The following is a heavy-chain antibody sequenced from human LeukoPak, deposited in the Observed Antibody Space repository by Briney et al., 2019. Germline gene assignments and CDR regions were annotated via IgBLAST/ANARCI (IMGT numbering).Heavy chain of an antibody. V-gene: IGHV3-23*01. CDR2: ISARGGKA. J-gene: IGHJ4*02. D-gene: IGHD3-10*01. CDR1: GFNFSAFA. Sequence: GESLTLSCAASGFNFSAFAMSWVRQAPGKSLEWVSGISARGGKAYYADPVNGRFTISRDNSKSTLYLHMGGLRAEDTALYFCAKGQGGTMVRGVVVTYYFDSWGQGSLVTVSS. CDR3: AKGQGGTMVRGVVVTYYFDS.